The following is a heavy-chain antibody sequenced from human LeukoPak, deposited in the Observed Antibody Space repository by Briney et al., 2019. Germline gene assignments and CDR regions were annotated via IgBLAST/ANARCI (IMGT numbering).Heavy chain of an antibody. Sequence: NPSETLSLTCTVSGGSISSHHWSWIRQPPGKGLEWIGYIYYSGNTNYNPSLKSRVTISVDTSKNQFSLKLSSVTAADTAVYYCARQGGYIAPLALWGQGTLVTVSS. CDR1: GGSISSHH. CDR3: ARQGGYIAPLAL. V-gene: IGHV4-59*08. J-gene: IGHJ4*02. D-gene: IGHD6-13*01. CDR2: IYYSGNT.